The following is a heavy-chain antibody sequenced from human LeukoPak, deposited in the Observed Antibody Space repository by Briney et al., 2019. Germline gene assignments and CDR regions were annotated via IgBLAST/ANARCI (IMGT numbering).Heavy chain of an antibody. D-gene: IGHD2-15*01. CDR3: ARDNDIVVVAAVRYFHRLRFDY. CDR2: FNHSGST. Sequence: PSETLSLTCAVYGGSFSDYYWSWIRQPPGRGLEWIGEFNHSGSTKYNPSLKGRVTISVDTSKNQFSLKLSSVTAADTAVYYCARDNDIVVVAAVRYFHRLRFDYWGQETLVTVSS. CDR1: GGSFSDYY. V-gene: IGHV4-34*01. J-gene: IGHJ4*02.